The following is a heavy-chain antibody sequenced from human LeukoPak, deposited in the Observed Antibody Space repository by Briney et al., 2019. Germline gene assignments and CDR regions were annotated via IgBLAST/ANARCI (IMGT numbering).Heavy chain of an antibody. CDR2: IIPIFGTA. Sequence: SLKVSCKASGGTFSSYAISWVRQAPGQRLEWMGGIIPIFGTANYAQKFQGRVTITADEYTSTAYMELSSLRSEDTAVYYCASSSSCSGGSCAFDYWGQGTLVTVSS. J-gene: IGHJ4*02. CDR1: GGTFSSYA. D-gene: IGHD2-15*01. CDR3: ASSSSCSGGSCAFDY. V-gene: IGHV1-69*01.